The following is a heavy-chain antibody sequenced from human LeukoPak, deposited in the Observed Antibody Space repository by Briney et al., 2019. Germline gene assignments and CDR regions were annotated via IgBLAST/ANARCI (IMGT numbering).Heavy chain of an antibody. CDR3: AKDWGWFGELLPGYYYGMDV. Sequence: GGSLRLSCAASGFTFSSYGMHWVRQAPGKGLEWVAVISYDGSNKYYADSVKGRFTISRDNSKNTLYLQMNSLRAEDTAVYYCAKDWGWFGELLPGYYYGMDVWGQGITVTVSS. CDR2: ISYDGSNK. V-gene: IGHV3-30*18. J-gene: IGHJ6*02. D-gene: IGHD3-10*01. CDR1: GFTFSSYG.